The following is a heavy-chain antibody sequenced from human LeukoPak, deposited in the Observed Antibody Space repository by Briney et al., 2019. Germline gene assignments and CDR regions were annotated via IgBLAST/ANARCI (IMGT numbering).Heavy chain of an antibody. V-gene: IGHV3-21*01. J-gene: IGHJ2*01. CDR2: IRSSTTYI. CDR1: GFTFSSYS. CDR3: ARDRADVDTAMPEDWYFDL. D-gene: IGHD5-18*01. Sequence: NSGGSLRLSCAASGFTFSSYSMNWVRQAPGKGLEWVSAIRSSTTYIYYADSVKGRFTISRDNAKNSLYLQMNSLRAEDTAVYYCARDRADVDTAMPEDWYFDLWGRGTLVTVSS.